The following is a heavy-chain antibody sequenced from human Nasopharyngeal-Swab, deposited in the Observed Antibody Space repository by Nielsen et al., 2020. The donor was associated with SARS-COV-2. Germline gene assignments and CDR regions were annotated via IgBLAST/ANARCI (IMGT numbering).Heavy chain of an antibody. V-gene: IGHV4-4*02. CDR2: IYHGGNT. Sequence: GSLRLSCDVSGGSIRSSNWWTWVRQPPGKGLEWIGEIYHGGNTNYNPSLTSRVSISVDKSKNQFSLELTSVTATDTAVYYCARAQRGLAATIFYDYVDVWGKGTTVTVSS. J-gene: IGHJ6*03. CDR3: ARAQRGLAATIFYDYVDV. CDR1: GGSIRSSNW. D-gene: IGHD1-26*01.